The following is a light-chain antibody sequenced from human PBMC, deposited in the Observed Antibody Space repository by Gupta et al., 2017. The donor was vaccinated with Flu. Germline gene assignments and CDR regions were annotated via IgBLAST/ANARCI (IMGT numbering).Light chain of an antibody. CDR2: TAS. Sequence: DIQMTQSPSSLSASIGDRVTITCRTSQSICDYLNWYQQKPGKAPKLLIYTASSLESGVPSRFSGSGSGTDCTLTSSSLQPEDFATHYCQQGDRTPLTCGQGTNVDIK. CDR1: QSICDY. J-gene: IGKJ1*01. CDR3: QQGDRTPLT. V-gene: IGKV1-39*01.